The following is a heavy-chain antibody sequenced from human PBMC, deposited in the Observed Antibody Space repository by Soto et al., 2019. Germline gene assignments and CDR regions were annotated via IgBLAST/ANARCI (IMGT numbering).Heavy chain of an antibody. V-gene: IGHV3-7*01. CDR2: IKQDGSEK. D-gene: IGHD5-12*01. CDR3: ARDTTGGYVVGAYYYYYMDV. CDR1: GFTFSSYW. Sequence: GGSLRLSCAASGFTFSSYWMSWVRQAPGKGLEWVANIKQDGSEKYYVDSVKGRFTISSDNAKNSLYLQMNSLRAEDTAVYYCARDTTGGYVVGAYYYYYMDVWGKGTTVTVSS. J-gene: IGHJ6*03.